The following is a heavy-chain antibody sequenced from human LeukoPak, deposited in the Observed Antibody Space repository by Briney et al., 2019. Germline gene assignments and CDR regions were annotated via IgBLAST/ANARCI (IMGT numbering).Heavy chain of an antibody. CDR2: IYYSGST. CDR1: GGSISSGGYY. V-gene: IGHV4-31*03. J-gene: IGHJ5*02. CDR3: ARVSIVVVPAAITSYHNWFDP. D-gene: IGHD2-2*01. Sequence: SQTLSLTCTVSGGSISSGGYYWSWIRQHPGKGLEWIGYIYYSGSTYYNPSLKSRVTISVDTSKNQFSLKLSSVTAADTAVYYCARVSIVVVPAAITSYHNWFDPWGQGTLVTVSS.